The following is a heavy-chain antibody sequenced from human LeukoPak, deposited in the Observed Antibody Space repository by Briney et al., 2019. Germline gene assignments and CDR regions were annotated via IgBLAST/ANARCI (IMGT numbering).Heavy chain of an antibody. V-gene: IGHV4-39*07. CDR1: GGSISSSSYY. D-gene: IGHD3-3*01. CDR3: ARAFITIFGVVIDAFDI. CDR2: IYYSGST. Sequence: SETLSLTCTVSGGSISSSSYYWGWIRQPPGKGLEWIGSIYYSGSTYYNPSLKSRVTISVDTSKSQFSLKLSSVTAADTAVYYCARAFITIFGVVIDAFDIWGQGTMVTVSS. J-gene: IGHJ3*02.